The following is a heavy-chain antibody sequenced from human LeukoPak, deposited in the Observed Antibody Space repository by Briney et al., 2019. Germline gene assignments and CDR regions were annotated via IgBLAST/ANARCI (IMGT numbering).Heavy chain of an antibody. J-gene: IGHJ5*02. Sequence: SETLSLTCTVSGGSISSYYWSWIRQPPGKGLEWIGSIYYTGNTYYNASLKSRVTISIDTSKNQISLRLTSVTAADTAVYYCARDSGTTGEVKFDPWGQGALVTVSS. V-gene: IGHV4-59*05. CDR3: ARDSGTTGEVKFDP. CDR2: IYYTGNT. D-gene: IGHD3-10*01. CDR1: GGSISSYY.